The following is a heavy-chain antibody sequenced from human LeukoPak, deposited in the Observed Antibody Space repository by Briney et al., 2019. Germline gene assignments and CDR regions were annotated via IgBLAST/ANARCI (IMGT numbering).Heavy chain of an antibody. D-gene: IGHD6-13*01. J-gene: IGHJ6*02. CDR3: ARVRVAAAARENYYYYYGMDV. Sequence: GGSLRLSCAASGFTFSSYGMHWVRQAPGKGLEWVAVIWYDGSNKYYADSVKGRFTISRDNAKNSLYLQMNSLRAEDTAVYYCARVRVAAAARENYYYYYGMDVWGQGTTVTVSS. CDR1: GFTFSSYG. CDR2: IWYDGSNK. V-gene: IGHV3-33*01.